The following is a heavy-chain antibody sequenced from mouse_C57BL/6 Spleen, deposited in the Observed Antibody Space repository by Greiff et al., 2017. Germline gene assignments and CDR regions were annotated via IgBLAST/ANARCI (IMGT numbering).Heavy chain of an antibody. CDR1: GYTFTTYP. CDR2: FHPYNDDT. D-gene: IGHD1-1*01. V-gene: IGHV1-47*01. Sequence: VMLVESGAELVKPGASVKMSCKASGYTFTTYPIEWMKQNHGKSLEWIGNFHPYNDDTKYNEKFKGKATLTVEKSSSTVYLELSRLTSDDSAVYYCARRDYGSSTYYFDYWGQGTTLTVSS. CDR3: ARRDYGSSTYYFDY. J-gene: IGHJ2*01.